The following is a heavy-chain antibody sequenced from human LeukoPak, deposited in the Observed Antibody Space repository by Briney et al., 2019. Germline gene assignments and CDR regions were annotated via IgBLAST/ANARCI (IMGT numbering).Heavy chain of an antibody. J-gene: IGHJ4*02. V-gene: IGHV3-66*02. D-gene: IGHD6-13*01. Sequence: GGSLRLSCAASGFTVSSNYMSWVRQAPGKGLEWVSVIYSGGSTYYADSVKGRFTISRDNSKNTLYLQMNSLRAEDTAVYYCARDGIVIAAAGQLNYCFDYWGQGTLVTVSS. CDR2: IYSGGST. CDR1: GFTVSSNY. CDR3: ARDGIVIAAAGQLNYCFDY.